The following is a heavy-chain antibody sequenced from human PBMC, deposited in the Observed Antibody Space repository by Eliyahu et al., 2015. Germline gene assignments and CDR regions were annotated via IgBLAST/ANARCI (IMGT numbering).Heavy chain of an antibody. CDR3: ATGRRYYPTYYFDY. V-gene: IGHV4-39*01. J-gene: IGHJ4*02. CDR1: GGXISSSSYY. D-gene: IGHD3-22*01. Sequence: QLQLQESXPGLVKPSETLSLTCTVSGGXISSSSYYWGWIRQPPGKGXEXIGXIYYSGSTYYNPSLKSRVTISVDTSKNQFSLKLSSVTAADTAVYYCATGRRYYPTYYFDYWGQGTLVTVSS. CDR2: IYYSGST.